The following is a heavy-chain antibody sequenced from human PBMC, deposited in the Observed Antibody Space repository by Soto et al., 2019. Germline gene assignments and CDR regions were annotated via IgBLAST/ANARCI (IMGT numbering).Heavy chain of an antibody. D-gene: IGHD3-10*01. J-gene: IGHJ4*02. CDR3: AHSRNLITEDAQVGDFDS. CDR2: IYWDDDE. V-gene: IGHV2-5*02. Sequence: QITLKESGPTLVKPTQTLTLTCSFSGFSLTTDGEGVGWVRQTPGEALEWLALIYWDDDERYSQSLKTRLTITKDTSKNQVVLIMTNMAPMDTATYYCAHSRNLITEDAQVGDFDSWGQGTLVTVSS. CDR1: GFSLTTDGEG.